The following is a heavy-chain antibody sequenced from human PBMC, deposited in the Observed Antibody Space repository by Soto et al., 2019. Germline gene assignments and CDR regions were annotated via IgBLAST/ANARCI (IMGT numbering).Heavy chain of an antibody. Sequence: EVQLLESGGGLVQPGGSLRLSCAASGFTFSSYAMSWVRQAPGKGLEWVSAISGSGGSTYYADSVKGRFTISRDNSKNPLYLQMNSLRAEDTAVYYCAKDPPRAGYSSSSHNFDYWGQGTLVTVSS. D-gene: IGHD6-6*01. CDR3: AKDPPRAGYSSSSHNFDY. J-gene: IGHJ4*02. V-gene: IGHV3-23*01. CDR1: GFTFSSYA. CDR2: ISGSGGST.